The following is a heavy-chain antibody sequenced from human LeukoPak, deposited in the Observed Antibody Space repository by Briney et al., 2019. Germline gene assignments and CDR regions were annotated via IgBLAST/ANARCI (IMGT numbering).Heavy chain of an antibody. Sequence: SETLSLTCTVSGGSIRSSYYYWGWIRQPPGKGLEWIGSIYDSGSTYYNPSLKSRVTISVDTSKNQFSLKLNSVTAADTAVYYCARHRGSADFWSGDHDNNWFDPWGQGTLVTVSS. D-gene: IGHD3-3*01. J-gene: IGHJ5*02. V-gene: IGHV4-39*01. CDR3: ARHRGSADFWSGDHDNNWFDP. CDR2: IYDSGST. CDR1: GGSIRSSYYY.